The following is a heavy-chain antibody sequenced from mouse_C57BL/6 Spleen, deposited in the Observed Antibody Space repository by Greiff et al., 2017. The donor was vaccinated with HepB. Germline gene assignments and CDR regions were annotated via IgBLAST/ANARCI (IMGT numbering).Heavy chain of an antibody. J-gene: IGHJ4*01. CDR2: IDPEDGET. CDR3: ASPAQAITSYAMDY. V-gene: IGHV14-2*01. D-gene: IGHD3-2*02. Sequence: VQLQQSGAELVKPGASVKLSCTASGFNIKDYYMHWVKQRTEQGLEWIGRIDPEDGETKYAPKYQGKATITADTSSNTAYLQLSSLTSEDNAVYYCASPAQAITSYAMDYWGQGTSVTVSS. CDR1: GFNIKDYY.